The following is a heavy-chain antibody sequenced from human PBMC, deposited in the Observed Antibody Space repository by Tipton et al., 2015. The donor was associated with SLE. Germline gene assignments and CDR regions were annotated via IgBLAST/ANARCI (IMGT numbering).Heavy chain of an antibody. D-gene: IGHD6-13*01. V-gene: IGHV4-61*09. CDR1: GDSISRTSYF. CDR3: ARVVAAAPYYYYGMDV. Sequence: TLSLTCTVSGDSISRTSYFWSWVRQPAGKALEWIGHIYTSGSTNYNPSLKSRNTISVDTSKNQFSLKLSSVTAADTAVYYCARVVAAAPYYYYGMDVWGQGTTVTVSS. J-gene: IGHJ6*02. CDR2: IYTSGST.